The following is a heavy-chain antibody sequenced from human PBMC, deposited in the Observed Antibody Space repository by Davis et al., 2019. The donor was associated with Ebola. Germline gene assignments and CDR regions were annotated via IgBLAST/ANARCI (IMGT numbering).Heavy chain of an antibody. D-gene: IGHD3-22*01. V-gene: IGHV3-21*01. CDR3: ARSYYFDSSGYYTPGGYFDY. CDR2: ISSSSSYI. CDR1: GFTFSSYS. J-gene: IGHJ4*02. Sequence: PGGSLRLSCAASGFTFSSYSMNWVRQAPGKGLEWVSSISSSSSYIYYADSVKGRFTISIDNAKNSLYLQMNSLRAEDTAVYYCARSYYFDSSGYYTPGGYFDYWGQGILVTVSS.